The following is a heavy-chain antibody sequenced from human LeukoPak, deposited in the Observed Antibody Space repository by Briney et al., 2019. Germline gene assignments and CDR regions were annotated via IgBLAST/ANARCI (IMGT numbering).Heavy chain of an antibody. CDR2: IIPIFGTA. V-gene: IGHV1-69*01. CDR1: GGTFSNYA. CDR3: ATLSTNDYGDY. D-gene: IGHD2-8*01. J-gene: IGHJ4*02. Sequence: SVKVSCKAPGGTFSNYAITWVRQAPGQGLEWMGGIIPIFGTASYAQKFQGRVTITADESTSTAYMEVSSLRSEDTAVYYCATLSTNDYGDYWGQGTLVTVSS.